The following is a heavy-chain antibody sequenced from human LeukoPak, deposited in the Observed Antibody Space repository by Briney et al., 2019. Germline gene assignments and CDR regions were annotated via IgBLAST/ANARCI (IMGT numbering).Heavy chain of an antibody. CDR1: GFTFTTYA. D-gene: IGHD1-26*01. V-gene: IGHV3-23*01. Sequence: GGSLRLSCAASGFTFTTYAMSWVRQAPGMGLEWVSSISNNGGDTYYADSVKGRLSISRDNSKNTLYLQMNSLRAEDTAVYYCAKGGATKKTFFDYWGQGTLVTVSS. J-gene: IGHJ4*02. CDR2: ISNNGGDT. CDR3: AKGGATKKTFFDY.